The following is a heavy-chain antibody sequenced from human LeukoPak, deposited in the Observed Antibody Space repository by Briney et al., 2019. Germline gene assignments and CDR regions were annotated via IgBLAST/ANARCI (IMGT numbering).Heavy chain of an antibody. D-gene: IGHD6-6*01. Sequence: GGSLRLSCAASGFTFDDYAMHWVRQAPGKGLEWVSGISWNSGSIGYADSVKGRFTISRDNAKNSLYLQMNSLRAEDTAVYYCARDSSSSLGAFDYWGQGTLVTVSS. CDR1: GFTFDDYA. J-gene: IGHJ4*02. V-gene: IGHV3-9*01. CDR2: ISWNSGSI. CDR3: ARDSSSSLGAFDY.